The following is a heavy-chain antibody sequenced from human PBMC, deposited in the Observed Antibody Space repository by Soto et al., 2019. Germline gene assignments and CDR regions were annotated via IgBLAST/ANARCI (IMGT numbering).Heavy chain of an antibody. Sequence: AGGSLRLSCAASGFTFSSYAMSWVRQAPGKGLEWVSAISGSGGSTYYADSVKGRFTISRDNSKNTLYLQMNSLRAEDTAVYYCAKDQDYGDYVKYFQHWGQGTLVTVSS. J-gene: IGHJ1*01. CDR2: ISGSGGST. V-gene: IGHV3-23*01. CDR3: AKDQDYGDYVKYFQH. D-gene: IGHD4-17*01. CDR1: GFTFSSYA.